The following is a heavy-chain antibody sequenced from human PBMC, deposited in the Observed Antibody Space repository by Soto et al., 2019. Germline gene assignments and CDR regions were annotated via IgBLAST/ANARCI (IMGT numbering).Heavy chain of an antibody. CDR1: GGAFTNDI. D-gene: IGHD5-12*01. V-gene: IGHV1-69*08. CDR2: IIPLLDIT. J-gene: IGHJ4*02. Sequence: QVQLVQSGAEVKKPGSSVKVSCKASGGAFTNDIITWVRQAPGQGLEWMGRIIPLLDITNYAQKFQGRVTITADKSTSTAYMELNSLISEDTAVYYCARDSPIGSTFSGYDAIDYWGQGTLVTVPS. CDR3: ARDSPIGSTFSGYDAIDY.